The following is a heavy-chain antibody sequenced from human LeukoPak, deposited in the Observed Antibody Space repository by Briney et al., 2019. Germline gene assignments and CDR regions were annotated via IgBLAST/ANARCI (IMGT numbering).Heavy chain of an antibody. CDR1: GFTFSDYY. CDR2: ISRSGGTI. Sequence: PGGSLRLSCADSGFTFSDYYMSWIRQAPGKGLEWVSTISRSGGTIYFADSVKGRFTISREHAKNSLYLQMNSLRAEDTAVYYCARTAFYYDTSGYDDAFDIWGQGTMVTVSS. CDR3: ARTAFYYDTSGYDDAFDI. V-gene: IGHV3-11*01. J-gene: IGHJ3*02. D-gene: IGHD3-22*01.